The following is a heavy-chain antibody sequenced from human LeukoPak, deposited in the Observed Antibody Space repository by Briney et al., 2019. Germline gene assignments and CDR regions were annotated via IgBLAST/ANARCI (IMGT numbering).Heavy chain of an antibody. V-gene: IGHV4-34*01. D-gene: IGHD2-2*01. CDR2: INHSGST. CDR1: GGSFSGYY. J-gene: IGHJ5*02. CDR3: VVVPAARDWFDP. Sequence: ETLSLTCAVYGGSFSGYYWSWIRQPPGKGLEWIGEINHSGSTNYNPSLKSRVTISVDTSKHQFSLKLSSVTAADTAVYYCVVVPAARDWFDPWGQGTLVTVSS.